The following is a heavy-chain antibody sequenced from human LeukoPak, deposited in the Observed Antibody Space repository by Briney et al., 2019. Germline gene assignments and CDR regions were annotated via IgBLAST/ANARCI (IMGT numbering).Heavy chain of an antibody. Sequence: ASVKVSCKASGYTFTNYAMNWVRQAPGQGLEWMGWIHPSTGNPTYAQGFTGRFVFSLDTSVSTAYLQISSLKAEDTAVYYCARDSNIYDFWSGYPQPNWFDPWGQGTLVTVSS. CDR2: IHPSTGNP. J-gene: IGHJ5*02. V-gene: IGHV7-4-1*02. CDR3: ARDSNIYDFWSGYPQPNWFDP. D-gene: IGHD3-3*01. CDR1: GYTFTNYA.